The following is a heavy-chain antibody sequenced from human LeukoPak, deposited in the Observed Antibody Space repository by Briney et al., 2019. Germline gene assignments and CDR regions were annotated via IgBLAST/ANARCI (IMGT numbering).Heavy chain of an antibody. Sequence: GGSLRLSCAASGLTLSRYGMHWVRQAPGKGLEWVAVISYDGSTKNYADSVKDRFTISRDNAENKLYLQMSSLRVEDTAVYYCAGVPKVREGDWFDPWGQGTLVIVSS. J-gene: IGHJ5*02. CDR1: GLTLSRYG. V-gene: IGHV3-30*03. D-gene: IGHD1-26*01. CDR2: ISYDGSTK. CDR3: AGVPKVREGDWFDP.